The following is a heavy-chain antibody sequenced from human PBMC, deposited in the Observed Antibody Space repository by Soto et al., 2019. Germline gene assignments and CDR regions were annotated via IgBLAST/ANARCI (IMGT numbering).Heavy chain of an antibody. CDR1: GFTFSSYS. CDR2: ISSSSSYI. Sequence: EVQLVESGGGLVKPGGSLRLSCAASGFTFSSYSMNWVRQAPGKGLEWVSSISSSSSYIYYADSVKGRFTISRDNAKNSLYLQMNSLRAEDTAVYYCARGLGDTIFGPDLNWFDPWGQGTLVTVSS. D-gene: IGHD3-3*01. J-gene: IGHJ5*02. CDR3: ARGLGDTIFGPDLNWFDP. V-gene: IGHV3-21*01.